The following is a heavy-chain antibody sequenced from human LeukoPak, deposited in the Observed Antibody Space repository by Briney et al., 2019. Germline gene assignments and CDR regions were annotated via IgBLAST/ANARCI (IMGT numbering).Heavy chain of an antibody. D-gene: IGHD3-9*01. V-gene: IGHV3-21*01. J-gene: IGHJ6*02. CDR3: ARDRSDILTGYYRVYYYYGMDV. Sequence: GGSLRLSRAASGFTFSSYSMNWVRQAPGKGLEWVSSISSSSSYIYYADSVKGRFTISRDNAKNSLYLQMNSLRAEDTAVYYCARDRSDILTGYYRVYYYYGMDVWGQGTTVTVSS. CDR1: GFTFSSYS. CDR2: ISSSSSYI.